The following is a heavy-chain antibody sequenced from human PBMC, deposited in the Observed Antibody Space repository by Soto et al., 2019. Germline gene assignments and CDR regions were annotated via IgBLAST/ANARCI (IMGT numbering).Heavy chain of an antibody. D-gene: IGHD1-7*01. Sequence: QVQLQESGPGLVKPSQTLSLTCTVSGGSISSGNYYWSWIRQPPGKGLEWIGFISYSGSTYYNASRKSRFTISVDTSKNQFSLNLSFVTAADTAVYYCATMGTPATGLYYFDYWGQGTLVTVSS. CDR1: GGSISSGNYY. CDR2: ISYSGST. J-gene: IGHJ4*02. CDR3: ATMGTPATGLYYFDY. V-gene: IGHV4-30-4*01.